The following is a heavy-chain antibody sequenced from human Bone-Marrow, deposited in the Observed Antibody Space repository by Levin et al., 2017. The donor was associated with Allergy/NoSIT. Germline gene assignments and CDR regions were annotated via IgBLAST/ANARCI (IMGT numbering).Heavy chain of an antibody. V-gene: IGHV3-23*01. Sequence: GESLKISCAASGFTFSSYAMSWVRQAPGKGLEWVSAISGSGGSTYYADSVKGRFTISRDNSKNTLYLQMNSLRAEDTAVYYCAKGQRAGPFYYYYYGMDVWGQGTTVTVSS. D-gene: IGHD6-19*01. CDR2: ISGSGGST. J-gene: IGHJ6*02. CDR1: GFTFSSYA. CDR3: AKGQRAGPFYYYYYGMDV.